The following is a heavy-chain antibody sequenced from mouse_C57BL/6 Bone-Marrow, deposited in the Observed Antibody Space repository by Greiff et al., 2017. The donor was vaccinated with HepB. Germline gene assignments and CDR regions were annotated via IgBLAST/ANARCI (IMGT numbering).Heavy chain of an antibody. CDR3: ARQGVRGYFDV. CDR2: INSDGGST. CDR1: EYEFPSHD. Sequence: EVHLVESGGGLVQPGESLKLSCESNEYEFPSHDMSWVRKTPEKRLELVAAINSDGGSTYYPDTMERRFIISRDNTKKTRYLQVSSLRSEDTALYYCARQGVRGYFDVWGTGTTVTVSS. J-gene: IGHJ1*03. V-gene: IGHV5-2*01. D-gene: IGHD2-14*01.